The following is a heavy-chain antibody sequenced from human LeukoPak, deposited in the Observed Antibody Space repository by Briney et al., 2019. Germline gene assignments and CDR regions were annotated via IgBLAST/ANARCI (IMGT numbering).Heavy chain of an antibody. Sequence: GGSLRLSGSASGFTFNSFSMTWVRQAPGKGLEWVANIKHDGSEKYYADSVRGRVTISRDNTKNSVYLQMNTLRAEDTAVYFCARHNYYHFDYWGQGTRVTASS. CDR3: ARHNYYHFDY. CDR1: GFTFNSFS. J-gene: IGHJ4*02. V-gene: IGHV3-7*01. CDR2: IKHDGSEK. D-gene: IGHD1-1*01.